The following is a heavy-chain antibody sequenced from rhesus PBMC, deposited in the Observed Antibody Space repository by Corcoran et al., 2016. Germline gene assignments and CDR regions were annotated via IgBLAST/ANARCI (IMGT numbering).Heavy chain of an antibody. CDR1: GFSFSDYY. Sequence: EVQLVESGGGLAKPGGSLRLSCAASGFSFSDYYMYWVRQAPGTGLEWVSGISFTVGSTYYADSVKGRFTISRENAKNTLYLQMDSLRAEDTAVYYCARDSITGTTRYGLDSWGQGVVVTVSS. CDR2: ISFTVGST. J-gene: IGHJ6*01. V-gene: IGHV3S18*01. D-gene: IGHD1-26*01. CDR3: ARDSITGTTRYGLDS.